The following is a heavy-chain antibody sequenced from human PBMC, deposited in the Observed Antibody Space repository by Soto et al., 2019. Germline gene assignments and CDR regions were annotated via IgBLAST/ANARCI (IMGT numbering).Heavy chain of an antibody. CDR2: INSDGTTT. CDR3: ATDGSYAQHV. Sequence: PGGSLRLSCAASGFTFSNTWMHWVRQAPGKGLVWVSHINSDGTTTTYADSVKGRFTISRDNAKNTVHLQMNSLRAEDTAAYYCATDGSYAQHVWGQGTTVTVSS. V-gene: IGHV3-74*01. CDR1: GFTFSNTW. J-gene: IGHJ6*02. D-gene: IGHD2-2*01.